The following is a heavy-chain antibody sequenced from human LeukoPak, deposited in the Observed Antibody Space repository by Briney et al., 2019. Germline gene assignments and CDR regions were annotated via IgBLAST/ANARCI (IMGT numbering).Heavy chain of an antibody. CDR1: GFTFSSYA. CDR2: ISYDGTNK. Sequence: GGSLRLSCAASGFTFSSYAMNWVRQAPGKGLEWVAIISYDGTNKDYADSVKGRFTISRDNSRNTLYLQMNSLRAEDTAVYHCARDSLYTNSPPSYFDYWGQGTLVTVSS. J-gene: IGHJ4*02. D-gene: IGHD2-2*02. V-gene: IGHV3-30-3*01. CDR3: ARDSLYTNSPPSYFDY.